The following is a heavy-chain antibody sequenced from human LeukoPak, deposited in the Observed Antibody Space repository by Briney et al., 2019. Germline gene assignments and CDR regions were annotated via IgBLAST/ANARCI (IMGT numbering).Heavy chain of an antibody. Sequence: GESLKISCKGSRCSFTSYWIGWVRQMPRKGLEWMGFICPGDSDTRYSPSFQGQVTISADKSITTAYLQWSSLKSSDTAMYYCARGDYGDFRIYYTLFDYWGQGTLVTVSS. CDR1: RCSFTSYW. CDR3: ARGDYGDFRIYYTLFDY. V-gene: IGHV5-51*01. D-gene: IGHD4-17*01. CDR2: ICPGDSDT. J-gene: IGHJ4*02.